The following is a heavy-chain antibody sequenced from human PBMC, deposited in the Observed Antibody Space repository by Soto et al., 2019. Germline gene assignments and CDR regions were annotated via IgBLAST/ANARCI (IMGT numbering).Heavy chain of an antibody. Sequence: KPSETLSLTCAVYGGSFSGYYWSWIRQPPGKGLEWIGEINHSGSTNYNPSLKSRVTISVDTSKNQFSLKLSSVTAADTAVYYCARGGEVAITMVRGVHYGMDVWGQGTTVTVSS. D-gene: IGHD3-10*01. CDR1: GGSFSGYY. CDR3: ARGGEVAITMVRGVHYGMDV. J-gene: IGHJ6*02. V-gene: IGHV4-34*01. CDR2: INHSGST.